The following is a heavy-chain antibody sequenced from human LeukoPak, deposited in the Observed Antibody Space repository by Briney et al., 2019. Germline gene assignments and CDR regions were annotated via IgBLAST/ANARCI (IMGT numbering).Heavy chain of an antibody. Sequence: GGSLRLSCAASGFTFSSYGMHWVRQAPGKGLEWVAVISYDGSNKYYADPVKGRFTISRDNSKNTLYPQMNSLRAEDTAVYYCAKSTKSGTTPLLDYWGQGTLVTVSS. CDR2: ISYDGSNK. CDR3: AKSTKSGTTPLLDY. V-gene: IGHV3-30*18. J-gene: IGHJ4*02. CDR1: GFTFSSYG. D-gene: IGHD1-26*01.